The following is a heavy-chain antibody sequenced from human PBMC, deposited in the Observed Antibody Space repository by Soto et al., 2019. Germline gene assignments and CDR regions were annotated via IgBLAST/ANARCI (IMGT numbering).Heavy chain of an antibody. CDR3: ARLEGLATISYYFDF. V-gene: IGHV4-39*01. CDR2: IYFRGNT. Sequence: QLQLQEPGPGLVKPSETLSLTCSVSGDSINSDKYYWGWIRQPPGKGLEWIGSIYFRGNTYYNPSLQTRVTISLDKSKSQFSLKLNSVTAADSAVYFCARLEGLATISYYFDFWGQGALVTVSS. CDR1: GDSINSDKYY. D-gene: IGHD3-9*01. J-gene: IGHJ4*02.